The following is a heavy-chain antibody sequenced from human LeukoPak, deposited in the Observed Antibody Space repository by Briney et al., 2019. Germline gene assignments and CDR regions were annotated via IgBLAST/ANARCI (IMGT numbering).Heavy chain of an antibody. CDR1: GFTFSTYW. CDR2: IQQDGSEK. V-gene: IGHV3-7*01. CDR3: ARGYYYDSSGPVDY. D-gene: IGHD3-22*01. Sequence: GGSLRLSCAASGFTFSTYWMSWVRQAPGKGLEWVANIQQDGSEKYYVDSVKGRFTISRDNAKNSLYLEMNSLRAEDTAVYYCARGYYYDSSGPVDYWGQGTLVTVSS. J-gene: IGHJ4*02.